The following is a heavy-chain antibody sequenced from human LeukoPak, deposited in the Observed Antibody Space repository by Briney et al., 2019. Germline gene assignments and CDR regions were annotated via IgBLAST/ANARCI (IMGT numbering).Heavy chain of an antibody. D-gene: IGHD5/OR15-5a*01. V-gene: IGHV4-4*02. CDR1: GGSLSTYNW. CDR2: IYHRGST. J-gene: IGHJ4*02. CDR3: ARRRGMVDEVSTMITYFDS. Sequence: SETLSLTCAVSGGSLSTYNWWGWVRQPPGKGLEWIGEIYHRGSTNYNPSFESRLTISVDKSKNQFSLTLSSVTAADTAVYYCARRRGMVDEVSTMITYFDSWGQGTLVTVSS.